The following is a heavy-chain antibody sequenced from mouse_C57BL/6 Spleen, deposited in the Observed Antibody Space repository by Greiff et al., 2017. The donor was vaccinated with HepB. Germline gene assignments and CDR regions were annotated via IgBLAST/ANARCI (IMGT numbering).Heavy chain of an antibody. D-gene: IGHD2-4*01. V-gene: IGHV2-2*01. CDR2: IWSGGST. Sequence: VQLKESGPGLVQPSQSLSITCTVSGFSLTSYGVHWVRQSPGKGLEWLGVIWSGGSTDYNAAFISRLSISKDNSKSQVFFKMNSLQADDTAIYYGARRDYDYDESPYYAMDYWGQGTSVTVSS. CDR3: ARRDYDYDESPYYAMDY. CDR1: GFSLTSYG. J-gene: IGHJ4*01.